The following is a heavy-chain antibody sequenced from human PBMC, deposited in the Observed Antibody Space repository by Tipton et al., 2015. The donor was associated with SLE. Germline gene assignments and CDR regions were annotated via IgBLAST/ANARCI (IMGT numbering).Heavy chain of an antibody. J-gene: IGHJ6*03. CDR2: ISGSGTTI. V-gene: IGHV3-48*03. Sequence: LSLTCAASGFTFSTYEMNWVRQAPGKGLEWVSYISGSGTTIYYADSVKGRFIISRDNAKNSLYLQMNSLRAEDTAVYYCARAPGYSSIYYMDVWGKGTTVTVSS. CDR3: ARAPGYSSIYYMDV. D-gene: IGHD5-12*01. CDR1: GFTFSTYE.